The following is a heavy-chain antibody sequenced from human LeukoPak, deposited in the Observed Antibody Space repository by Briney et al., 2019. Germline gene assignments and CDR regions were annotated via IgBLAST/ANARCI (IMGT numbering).Heavy chain of an antibody. Sequence: SETLSLTCAVYGGSFSGYYWSWIRQPPGKGLEWIGEINHSGSTNYNPSLKSRVTISVDTSKNQFSLKLGSVTAADTAVYYCARGLTGTGRGRDYWGQGTLVTVSS. CDR3: ARGLTGTGRGRDY. CDR2: INHSGST. J-gene: IGHJ4*02. V-gene: IGHV4-34*01. D-gene: IGHD1-1*01. CDR1: GGSFSGYY.